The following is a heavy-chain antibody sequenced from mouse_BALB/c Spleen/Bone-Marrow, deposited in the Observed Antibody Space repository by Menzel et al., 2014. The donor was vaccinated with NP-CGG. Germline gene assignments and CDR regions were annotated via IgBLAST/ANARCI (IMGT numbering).Heavy chain of an antibody. J-gene: IGHJ4*01. CDR1: GYTFTEYT. V-gene: IGHV1-18*01. CDR3: ARGDGYYVYAMDY. D-gene: IGHD2-3*01. CDR2: INPNNGGI. Sequence: SGPELVKPGASVKISCKTSGYTFTEYTMHWVKQSHGKSLEWIGSINPNNGGINYNQKFKGKATLTVDKSSSTAYMELRSLTSEDSAVYYCARGDGYYVYAMDYWGQGTSVTVSS.